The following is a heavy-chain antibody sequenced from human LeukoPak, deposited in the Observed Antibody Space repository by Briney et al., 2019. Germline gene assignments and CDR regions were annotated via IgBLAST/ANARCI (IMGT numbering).Heavy chain of an antibody. D-gene: IGHD3-22*01. CDR2: IYISGST. CDR1: GVSISSYY. Sequence: SETLSLTCTVPGVSISSYYWSWIRQPAGKGLEWIGRIYISGSTKYNPSLKSRVTISVDKSKNQFSLKLSSVTAADTAVYYCASGYVGSAPFEYWGQGTLVTVSS. CDR3: ASGYVGSAPFEY. J-gene: IGHJ4*02. V-gene: IGHV4-4*07.